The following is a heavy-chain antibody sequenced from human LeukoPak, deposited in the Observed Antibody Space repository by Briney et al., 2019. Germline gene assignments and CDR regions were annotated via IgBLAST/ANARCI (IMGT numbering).Heavy chain of an antibody. V-gene: IGHV3-23*01. J-gene: IGHJ6*03. Sequence: GGSLRLSCAASGFTFSSYVMSWVRQAPGKGLEWVSAISGSGGSTYYADSVKGRFTISRDNSKNTLYLQMNSLRAEDTAVYYCAKPIVVVPAADRNMDVWGKGTTVTVSS. D-gene: IGHD2-2*01. CDR2: ISGSGGST. CDR3: AKPIVVVPAADRNMDV. CDR1: GFTFSSYV.